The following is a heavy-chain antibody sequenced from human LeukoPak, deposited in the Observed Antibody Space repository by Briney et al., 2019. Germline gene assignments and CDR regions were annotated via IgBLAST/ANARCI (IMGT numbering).Heavy chain of an antibody. Sequence: EASVKVSCKASGGTISSYAISWVRQAPGQGLEWMGGIIPIFGTANYAQKFQGRVTITTDESTSTAYMELSSLRSEDTAVYYCARVHYGSGRYFDYWGQGTLVTVSS. CDR1: GGTISSYA. CDR3: ARVHYGSGRYFDY. J-gene: IGHJ4*02. CDR2: IIPIFGTA. V-gene: IGHV1-69*05. D-gene: IGHD3-10*01.